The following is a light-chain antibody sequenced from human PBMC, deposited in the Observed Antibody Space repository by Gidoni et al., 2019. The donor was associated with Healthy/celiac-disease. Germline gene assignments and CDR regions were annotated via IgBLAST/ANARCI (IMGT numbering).Light chain of an antibody. CDR3: QQYNNWPRV. CDR2: GAS. J-gene: IGKJ3*01. Sequence: DIVMTQSPATLSVSPGERATLSCRASQSVSRNLAWYQQKPGQAPRLLIYGASTRATGIPARFSGSGSGTEFTLTISSLQSEDFAVYYCQQYNNWPRVFGPGTKVDIK. V-gene: IGKV3-15*01. CDR1: QSVSRN.